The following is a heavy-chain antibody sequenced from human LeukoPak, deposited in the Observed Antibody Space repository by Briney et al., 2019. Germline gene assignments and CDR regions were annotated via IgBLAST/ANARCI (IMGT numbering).Heavy chain of an antibody. V-gene: IGHV4-34*01. CDR2: INHSGST. CDR1: GGSFSGYY. CDR3: ARGPGVITGRIYYYYGMDV. J-gene: IGHJ6*02. D-gene: IGHD1-20*01. Sequence: PSETLSLTCAVYGGSFSGYYWSWIRQPPGKGLEWIGEINHSGSTNCNPSLKSRVTISVDTSKNQFSLKLSSVTAADTAVYYCARGPGVITGRIYYYYGMDVWGQGTTVTVSS.